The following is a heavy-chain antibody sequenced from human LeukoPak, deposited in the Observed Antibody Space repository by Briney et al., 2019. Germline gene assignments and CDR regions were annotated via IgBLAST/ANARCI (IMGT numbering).Heavy chain of an antibody. J-gene: IGHJ4*02. CDR2: IINDGSIT. Sequence: GGSLRLSCSVSGFMFSTYWMYWVRQAPGKGLVWGSRIINDGSITNYADSAKGRFTISRDNAQNTLYLQVNSLRYEDTAVYYSVRADYSNAYPGDWGQGTLVTVSS. V-gene: IGHV3-74*01. CDR1: GFMFSTYW. D-gene: IGHD4-11*01. CDR3: VRADYSNAYPGD.